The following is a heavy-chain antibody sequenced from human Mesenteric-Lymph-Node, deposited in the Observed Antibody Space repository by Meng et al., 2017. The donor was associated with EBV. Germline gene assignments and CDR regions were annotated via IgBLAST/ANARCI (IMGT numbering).Heavy chain of an antibody. Sequence: LHTQESGPGLVKPSGTLSLTCTVSGDSISSPSYYWGWIRQSPGKGLEWIGSIYYSGNTYYNPSLKSRVTISVDTSKNQFSLKLSSVTAADTAVYYCTRDHSNSGWFPYWGQGTLVTVSS. CDR3: TRDHSNSGWFPY. D-gene: IGHD6-19*01. J-gene: IGHJ4*01. CDR1: GDSISSPSYY. CDR2: IYYSGNT. V-gene: IGHV4-39*07.